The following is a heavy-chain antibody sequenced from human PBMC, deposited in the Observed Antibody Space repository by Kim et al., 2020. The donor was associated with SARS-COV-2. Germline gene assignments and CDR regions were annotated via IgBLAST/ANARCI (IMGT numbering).Heavy chain of an antibody. CDR2: IRGDASEK. V-gene: IGHV3-7*01. CDR3: ATLKYY. J-gene: IGHJ4*02. Sequence: GGSLRLSCVASGFTFSNYGMDWVRQTPGKGLEGVANIRGDASEKNYVDSVRGRFTISRDNVKNSVYLQMNSLRAEDTAVYYCATLKYYWGQGILVTVSS. CDR1: GFTFSNYG.